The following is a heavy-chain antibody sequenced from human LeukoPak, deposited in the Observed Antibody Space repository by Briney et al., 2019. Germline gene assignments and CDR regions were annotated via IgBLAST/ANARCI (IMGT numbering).Heavy chain of an antibody. V-gene: IGHV1-2*02. Sequence: GASVKVSCKAPGYTFTGYYMHWVRQAPGQGLEWMGWINPNSGGTNYAQKFQGRVTMTRDTSISTAYMELSRLRSDDTAVYYCARGCSGGSCLFDPWGQGTLVTVSS. D-gene: IGHD2-15*01. J-gene: IGHJ5*02. CDR3: ARGCSGGSCLFDP. CDR1: GYTFTGYY. CDR2: INPNSGGT.